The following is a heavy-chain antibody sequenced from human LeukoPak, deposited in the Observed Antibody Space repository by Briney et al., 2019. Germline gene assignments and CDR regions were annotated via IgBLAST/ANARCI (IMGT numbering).Heavy chain of an antibody. D-gene: IGHD2/OR15-2a*01. J-gene: IGHJ4*02. CDR2: IKQDGREK. CDR3: ARGRMSFDS. Sequence: GGSLRLSCAASGFTFTTHWMSWVRQAPGKGLEWVANIKQDGREKHYVDSVEGRFTISRDNAKNSLYLQMNSLRVEDTAVYFCARGRMSFDSWGQGTLVTVSS. V-gene: IGHV3-7*01. CDR1: GFTFTTHW.